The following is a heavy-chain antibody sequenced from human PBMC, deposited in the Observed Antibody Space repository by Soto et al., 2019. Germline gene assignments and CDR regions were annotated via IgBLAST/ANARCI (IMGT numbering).Heavy chain of an antibody. V-gene: IGHV3-23*01. Sequence: XGSLRLSFAASGFTFSSYSMSWVRQAPGKGLEWVSAISVSGGSTYYADSVKGRFTISRDNSKNTLYLQMNSLRAEDTAVYYCAKVITPIRDYRTAGFDDWGQGTLVTVSS. D-gene: IGHD4-17*01. CDR1: GFTFSSYS. CDR3: AKVITPIRDYRTAGFDD. CDR2: ISVSGGST. J-gene: IGHJ4*02.